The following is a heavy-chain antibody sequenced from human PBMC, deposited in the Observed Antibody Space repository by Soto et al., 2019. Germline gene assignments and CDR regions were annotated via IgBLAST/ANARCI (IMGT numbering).Heavy chain of an antibody. CDR3: ARENTYSNYGWGRYYGMDV. D-gene: IGHD4-4*01. Sequence: ASVKVSCKASGYTFTSYGISWVRQAPGQGLEWMGWISAYNGNTNYAQKLQGRVTMTTDTSTSTAYMELRSLRSDDTAVYYCARENTYSNYGWGRYYGMDVWGQGTTVTVSS. CDR1: GYTFTSYG. J-gene: IGHJ6*02. V-gene: IGHV1-18*01. CDR2: ISAYNGNT.